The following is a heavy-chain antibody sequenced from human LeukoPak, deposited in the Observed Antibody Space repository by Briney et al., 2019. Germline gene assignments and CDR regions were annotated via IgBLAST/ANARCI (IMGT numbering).Heavy chain of an antibody. J-gene: IGHJ4*02. CDR2: INPNSGDT. CDR1: GYTFTGYY. D-gene: IGHD2-2*01. CDR3: ARVAGHCSRTSCSDFAY. V-gene: IGHV1-2*02. Sequence: GASVKVSCKASGYTFTGYYIHWVRQAPGQGLEWMGWINPNSGDTNYAQKFQGRVTMTRDTSITTAYMELSSLRSDDTAVYYCARVAGHCSRTSCSDFAYWGQGTLVTVSS.